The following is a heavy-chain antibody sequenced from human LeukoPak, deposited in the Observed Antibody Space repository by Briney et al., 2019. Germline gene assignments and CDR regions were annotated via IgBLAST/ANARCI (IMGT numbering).Heavy chain of an antibody. V-gene: IGHV3-23*01. CDR3: ARGKRGFIYGSDF. CDR1: GFTFSNYG. CDR2: INGRADEA. J-gene: IGHJ4*02. D-gene: IGHD5-18*01. Sequence: GGSLRLSCAASGFTFSNYGMNWVRQAPGKGLEWVSSINGRADEAHHADSVKGRFTISRDNSKNTLYLQMNSLRAEDTALYYCARGKRGFIYGSDFWGQGTLVTVSS.